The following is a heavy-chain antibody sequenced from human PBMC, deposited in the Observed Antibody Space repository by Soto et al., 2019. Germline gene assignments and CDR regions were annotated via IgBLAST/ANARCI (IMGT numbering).Heavy chain of an antibody. CDR2: MNPNSGST. Sequence: ASVKVSCKASGYTFTSFDINWVRQATGQGLEWMGWMNPNSGSTGSAQKFQGRVAMTRDTSISTAYMELSSLRSDDTAMYYCARPSDFWSAYYPSYFDSWGQGTLVTVSS. V-gene: IGHV1-8*02. CDR3: ARPSDFWSAYYPSYFDS. CDR1: GYTFTSFD. J-gene: IGHJ4*02. D-gene: IGHD3-3*01.